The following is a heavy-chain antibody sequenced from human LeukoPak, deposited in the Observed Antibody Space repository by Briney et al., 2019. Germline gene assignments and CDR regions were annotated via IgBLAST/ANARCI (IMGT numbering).Heavy chain of an antibody. J-gene: IGHJ6*03. CDR1: GSTFTKYY. D-gene: IGHD3-10*01. CDR2: INPSGGST. V-gene: IGHV1-46*01. Sequence: ASVKVSCKASGSTFTKYYMHWVRQAPGQGLEWMGIINPSGGSTSYAQKFQGRVTMTRDTSTSTVYMELSSLRSEDTAVYYCARAAYYYGSGSYYYYYYYMDVWGKGTTVTVSS. CDR3: ARAAYYYGSGSYYYYYYYMDV.